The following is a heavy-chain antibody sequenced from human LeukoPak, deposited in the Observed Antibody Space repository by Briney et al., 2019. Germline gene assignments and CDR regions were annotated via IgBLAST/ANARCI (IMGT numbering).Heavy chain of an antibody. CDR3: AKDGRGPYSSTWYLAWLFDY. CDR2: ISYDGSYK. Sequence: PGGSLRLSCAASGFTFSNYGMHWVRQAPGKGVERVAVISYDGSYKNYEDSVKGRFTISRDNSKNTLYLQMNSLRAEDTAVYYCAKDGRGPYSSTWYLAWLFDYWGQGTLVTVSS. J-gene: IGHJ4*02. CDR1: GFTFSNYG. D-gene: IGHD6-13*01. V-gene: IGHV3-30*18.